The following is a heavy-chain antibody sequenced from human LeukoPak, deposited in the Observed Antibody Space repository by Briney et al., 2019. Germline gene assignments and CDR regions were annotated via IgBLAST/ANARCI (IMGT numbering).Heavy chain of an antibody. J-gene: IGHJ4*02. D-gene: IGHD3-22*01. V-gene: IGHV3-33*01. CDR2: IWYDGSNK. CDR1: GFTFSSYG. Sequence: GRSRRLSCAASGFTFSSYGMHWVRQAPGKGLEWVAFIWYDGSNKYYADSVKGRFTISRDNSKNTLYLQMNSLRAEDTAVYYCARDKYGDSSGYFDYWGQGTLVTVSS. CDR3: ARDKYGDSSGYFDY.